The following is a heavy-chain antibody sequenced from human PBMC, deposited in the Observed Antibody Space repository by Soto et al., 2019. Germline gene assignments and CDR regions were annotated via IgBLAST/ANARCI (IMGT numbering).Heavy chain of an antibody. D-gene: IGHD6-6*01. CDR2: IIPIFGTA. J-gene: IGHJ6*02. V-gene: IGHV1-69*13. Sequence: SVKVSCKASGGTFSSYAISWVRQAPGQGLEWMGGIIPIFGTANYAQKFQGRVTITADESTSTAYMELSSLRSEDTAVYYCARGRRSEYSIPYYYYGMDVWGQGTTVTVSS. CDR3: ARGRRSEYSIPYYYYGMDV. CDR1: GGTFSSYA.